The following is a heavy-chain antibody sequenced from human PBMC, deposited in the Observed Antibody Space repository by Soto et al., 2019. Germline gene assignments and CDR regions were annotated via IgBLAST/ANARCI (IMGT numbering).Heavy chain of an antibody. V-gene: IGHV1-8*01. CDR2: MNPNSGNT. D-gene: IGHD3-22*01. CDR1: GYTFTSYD. Sequence: QVQLVQSGAEVKKPGASVKVSCKASGYTFTSYDINWVRQATGQGLEWMGWMNPNSGNTGYAQKFQGRVTMTRNTSISTAYMELTSLRSEDKSVYYCAREKSSVAIACWGQRTLVTVSS. CDR3: AREKSSVAIAC. J-gene: IGHJ4*02.